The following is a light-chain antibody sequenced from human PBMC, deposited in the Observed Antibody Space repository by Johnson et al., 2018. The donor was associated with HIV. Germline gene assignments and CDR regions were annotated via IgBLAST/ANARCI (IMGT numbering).Light chain of an antibody. J-gene: IGLJ1*01. CDR1: SSNIGNNY. Sequence: VLTQPPSVSAAPGQKVTISCSGSSSNIGNNYVSWYQQLPGTAPKLLIYDNNKRPSGIPDRFSGSKSGTSATLAITGLQTGDEADYYCGTWDSSLSAGRVFGTGTKVTVL. V-gene: IGLV1-51*01. CDR2: DNN. CDR3: GTWDSSLSAGRV.